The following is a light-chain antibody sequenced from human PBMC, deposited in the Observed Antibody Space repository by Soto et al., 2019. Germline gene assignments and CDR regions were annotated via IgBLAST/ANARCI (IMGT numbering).Light chain of an antibody. CDR1: QSIGTL. Sequence: DIQMTQSPSTLSASVGDRVTITCRASQSIGTLLAWYQHIPGKAPRLLIYDACSLESGVPSRFSGSGSGTEFTLTISSLQPDDFASYYCQQYDSYSPYTFGQGTKLQI. CDR3: QQYDSYSPYT. V-gene: IGKV1-5*01. J-gene: IGKJ2*01. CDR2: DAC.